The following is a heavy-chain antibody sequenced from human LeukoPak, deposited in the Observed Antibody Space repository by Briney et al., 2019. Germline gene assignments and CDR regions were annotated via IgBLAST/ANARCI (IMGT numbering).Heavy chain of an antibody. D-gene: IGHD6-19*01. CDR2: IYYSGST. J-gene: IGHJ4*02. Sequence: SETLSLTCTVSGGSISSYYWSWIRKPPGKGLEWIGYIYYSGSTNYNPSLKSRVTISVDTSKNQFSLKLSSVTAADTAVYYCASLSSGWYYFDYWGQGTLVTVSS. V-gene: IGHV4-59*08. CDR1: GGSISSYY. CDR3: ASLSSGWYYFDY.